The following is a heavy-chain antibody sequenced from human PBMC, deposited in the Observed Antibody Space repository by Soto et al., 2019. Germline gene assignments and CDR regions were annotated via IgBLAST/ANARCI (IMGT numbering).Heavy chain of an antibody. Sequence: SVKVSCKASGGTFSSYAISWVRQAPGQGLEWMGGIIPIFGTANYAQKFQGRVTITADESTSTAYMELSSLRSEDTAVYYCAREEYYYDSSGYYPLDAFDIWGQGTMVTVSS. CDR1: GGTFSSYA. CDR2: IIPIFGTA. V-gene: IGHV1-69*13. D-gene: IGHD3-22*01. CDR3: AREEYYYDSSGYYPLDAFDI. J-gene: IGHJ3*02.